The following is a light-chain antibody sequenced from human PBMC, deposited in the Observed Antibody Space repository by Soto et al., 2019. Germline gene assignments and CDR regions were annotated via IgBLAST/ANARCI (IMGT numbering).Light chain of an antibody. CDR1: QSVSSSY. CDR2: GAS. CDR3: QQRSDWPWT. V-gene: IGKV3D-20*02. J-gene: IGKJ1*01. Sequence: EIVLTQSPGTLSLSPGERATLSCRASQSVSSSYLAWYQQKPGQAPRLLIYGASSRATGIPARFSGSGAATDFTLTISSLEPEDFASYYCQQRSDWPWTFGQGTKVDIK.